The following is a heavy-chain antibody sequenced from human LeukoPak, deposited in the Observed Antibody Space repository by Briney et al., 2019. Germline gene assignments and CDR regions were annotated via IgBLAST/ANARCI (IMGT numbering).Heavy chain of an antibody. Sequence: ASVKVSCKASGGTFSSYAISWVRQAPGQGLEWMGRIIPIFGIANYAQRFQGRVTITADKSTSTAYMELSRLRSEDTAVYYCASPPGNADPVGSYYFDYWGQGTLVTVSS. D-gene: IGHD1-14*01. CDR1: GGTFSSYA. CDR2: IIPIFGIA. V-gene: IGHV1-69*04. J-gene: IGHJ4*02. CDR3: ASPPGNADPVGSYYFDY.